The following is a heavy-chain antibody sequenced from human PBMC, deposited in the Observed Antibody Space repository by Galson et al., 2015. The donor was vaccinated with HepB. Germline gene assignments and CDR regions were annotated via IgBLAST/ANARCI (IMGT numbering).Heavy chain of an antibody. CDR1: GYTFTSYA. V-gene: IGHV1-3*01. J-gene: IGHJ3*02. Sequence: SVKVSCKASGYTFTSYAMHWVRQAPGQRLEWMGWINAGNGNTKYSQKFQGRVTITRDTSASTAYMELSSLRSEDTAVYYCARASSIVVVIANSRPNDAFDIWGQGTMVTVSS. CDR2: INAGNGNT. D-gene: IGHD2-21*01. CDR3: ARASSIVVVIANSRPNDAFDI.